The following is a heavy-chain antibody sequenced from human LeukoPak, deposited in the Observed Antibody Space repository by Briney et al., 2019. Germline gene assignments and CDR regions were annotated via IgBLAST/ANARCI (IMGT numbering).Heavy chain of an antibody. D-gene: IGHD6-19*01. Sequence: QSGGSLRLSCAASGFTFSSYAMSWVRQAPGKGLEWVSAISGSGGSTYYADSVKGRFTISRDNSKNTLYLQMNSLRAEDTAVYYCAKGYSSGWYLFDYWGQGTLVTVSS. J-gene: IGHJ4*02. CDR1: GFTFSSYA. CDR2: ISGSGGST. V-gene: IGHV3-23*01. CDR3: AKGYSSGWYLFDY.